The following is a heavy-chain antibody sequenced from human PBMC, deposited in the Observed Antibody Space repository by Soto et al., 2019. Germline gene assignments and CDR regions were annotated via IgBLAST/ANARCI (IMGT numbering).Heavy chain of an antibody. V-gene: IGHV1-24*01. CDR2: FDPEDGET. Sequence: ASVKVSCKVSGYTLTELSMHWVRQAPGKGLEWMGGFDPEDGETIYAQKFQGRVTMTEDTSTDTAYMELSSLRSEDTAVYYCATTIFGVAIVSHFDYWGQGTLVTVSS. CDR1: GYTLTELS. D-gene: IGHD3-3*01. CDR3: ATTIFGVAIVSHFDY. J-gene: IGHJ4*02.